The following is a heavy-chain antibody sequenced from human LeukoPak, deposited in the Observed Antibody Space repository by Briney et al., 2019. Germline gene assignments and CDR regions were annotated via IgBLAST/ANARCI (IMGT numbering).Heavy chain of an antibody. CDR1: GGTFSSYA. J-gene: IGHJ3*02. D-gene: IGHD4-17*01. CDR2: IIPIFGTA. Sequence: SVKVSCKASGGTFSSYAISWVRQAPGQGLEWMGRIIPIFGTANYAQKFQGRVTITTDESTSTAYMEPSSLRSEDTAVYYCARDRPHTVTPFLGAFDIWGQGTMVTVSS. CDR3: ARDRPHTVTPFLGAFDI. V-gene: IGHV1-69*05.